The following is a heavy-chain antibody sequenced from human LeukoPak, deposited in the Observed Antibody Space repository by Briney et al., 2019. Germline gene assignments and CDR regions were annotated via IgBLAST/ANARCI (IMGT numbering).Heavy chain of an antibody. V-gene: IGHV3-11*04. CDR1: GFTFSDYY. CDR2: MSSSGSTI. J-gene: IGHJ3*02. D-gene: IGHD5/OR15-5a*01. Sequence: GGSLRLSCAASGFTFSDYYMSWVRQAPGKGLEWVSYMSSSGSTIYYADSVKGRFTISRDNSRNTLYLQMNSLRAEDTAVYYCARETSTPDAFDIWGQGTRVRVSS. CDR3: ARETSTPDAFDI.